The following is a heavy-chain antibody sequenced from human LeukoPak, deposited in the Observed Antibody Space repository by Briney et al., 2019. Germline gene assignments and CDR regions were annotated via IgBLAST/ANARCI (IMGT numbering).Heavy chain of an antibody. J-gene: IGHJ5*02. Sequence: SETLSLTCTVSGGSISSYYWSWIRQPPGKGVEWIGYIYYIGSTNYNPSLKRRVTISVDTSKNQFSLKLSSVTAADTAVYYCARAYCSSTSCYDLFDPWGQGTLVTVSS. CDR2: IYYIGST. D-gene: IGHD2-2*01. V-gene: IGHV4-59*01. CDR3: ARAYCSSTSCYDLFDP. CDR1: GGSISSYY.